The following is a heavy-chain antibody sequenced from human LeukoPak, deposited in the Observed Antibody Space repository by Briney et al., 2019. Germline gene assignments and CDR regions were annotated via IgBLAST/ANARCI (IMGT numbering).Heavy chain of an antibody. CDR3: TRDRGAYNLYDY. D-gene: IGHD1-1*01. J-gene: IGHJ4*02. Sequence: GGSLRLSCAASGFMFSSNWMSWVRQAPGKGLEWVGFIRSKAYGETADYAASVKGRFTISRDDSKAIAYLQMNSLKTEDTAVYHCTRDRGAYNLYDYWGQGTLVTVSS. CDR1: GFMFSSNW. CDR2: IRSKAYGETA. V-gene: IGHV3-49*04.